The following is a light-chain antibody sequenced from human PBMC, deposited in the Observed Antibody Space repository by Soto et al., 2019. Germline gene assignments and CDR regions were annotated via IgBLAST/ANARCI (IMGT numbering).Light chain of an antibody. J-gene: IGLJ2*01. V-gene: IGLV1-44*01. CDR2: SNN. CDR1: RSNIGSNT. CDR3: AAWDDSLNGVV. Sequence: QLVLTQPPSASGTPGQRVTMSCSGSRSNIGSNTVNWYQQLPGAAPKLLIYSNNQRPSGVPDRFSGSKSGTSASLAISGLQSEDEADYYCAAWDDSLNGVVFGGGTKLTVL.